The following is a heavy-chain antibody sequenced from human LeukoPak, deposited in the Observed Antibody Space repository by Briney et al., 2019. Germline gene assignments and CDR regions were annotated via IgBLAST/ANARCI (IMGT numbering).Heavy chain of an antibody. D-gene: IGHD6-19*01. CDR2: ISVNGETA. CDR3: AQGYSSGWYPY. J-gene: IGHJ4*02. V-gene: IGHV3-23*01. CDR1: GFSVSSFG. Sequence: PGGSLRLSCAVSGFSVSSFGMSWVRQAPGKGLEWISAISVNGETAYYADSVKGRFIISRDNSKNTLYLQLSSLRAEDTAVYYCAQGYSSGWYPYWGQGSLVSVFS.